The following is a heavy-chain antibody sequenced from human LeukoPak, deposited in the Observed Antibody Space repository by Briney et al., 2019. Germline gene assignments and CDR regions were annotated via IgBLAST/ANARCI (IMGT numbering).Heavy chain of an antibody. CDR3: ARLDCSGSSCYSDY. Sequence: GESLKISCKGSGYSFTNYWISWVRQMPGKGLEWMGRIDPSDSYIKYSPSFQGHVTIFADKSISTAYLQWSSLKASDTAMYYCARLDCSGSSCYSDYWGQEPWSPSPQ. CDR1: GYSFTNYW. D-gene: IGHD2-15*01. J-gene: IGHJ4*01. V-gene: IGHV5-10-1*01. CDR2: IDPSDSYI.